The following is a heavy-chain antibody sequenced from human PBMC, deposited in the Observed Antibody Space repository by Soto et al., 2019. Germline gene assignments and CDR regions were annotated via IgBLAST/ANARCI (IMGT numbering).Heavy chain of an antibody. V-gene: IGHV5-10-1*01. CDR1: GYSFAGYW. Sequence: GESLKISCKGSGYSFAGYWITWVRQKPGKGLEWMGRIDPSDSQTYYSPSFRGHVTISATKSITTVFLQWSSLRASDTAMYYCARKIYPYDTGPTFQYYFDPWGQGTPVTVSS. CDR2: IDPSDSQT. CDR3: ARKIYPYDTGPTFQYYFDP. D-gene: IGHD3-22*01. J-gene: IGHJ4*02.